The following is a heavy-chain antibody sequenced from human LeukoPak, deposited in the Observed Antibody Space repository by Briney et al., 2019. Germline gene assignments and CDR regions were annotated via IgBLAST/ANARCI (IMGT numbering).Heavy chain of an antibody. CDR1: GYTFTCYG. CDR2: ISAYNGNT. CDR3: ARDSSTYCSTTSCQDALDI. D-gene: IGHD2-2*01. Sequence: GASVKVSCKASGYTFTCYGISWVRQAPGQGLEWMGWISAYNGNTNYAQKLQGRVTMTTDTSTSTAYMELRSLRSDDTAVYYCARDSSTYCSTTSCQDALDIWGQGTTVTVSS. J-gene: IGHJ3*02. V-gene: IGHV1-18*01.